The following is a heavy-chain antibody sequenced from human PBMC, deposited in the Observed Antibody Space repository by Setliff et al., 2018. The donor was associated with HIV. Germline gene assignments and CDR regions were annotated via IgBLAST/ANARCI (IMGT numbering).Heavy chain of an antibody. CDR3: ARDGRPYYFDSASYYTADAFDV. Sequence: PSETLSLTCAVSGGSISSTNSYWGWIRQPPGKGLEWIGSIFYTGNTYYNPSLKSRGTMSVDTSNNQFSLKLSSVIAADTAMYYCARDGRPYYFDSASYYTADAFDVWGQGTMVTVS. D-gene: IGHD3-22*01. V-gene: IGHV4-39*07. J-gene: IGHJ3*01. CDR2: IFYTGNT. CDR1: GGSISSTNSY.